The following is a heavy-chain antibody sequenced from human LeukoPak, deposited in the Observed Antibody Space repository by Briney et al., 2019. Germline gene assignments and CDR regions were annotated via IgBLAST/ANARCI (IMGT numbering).Heavy chain of an antibody. Sequence: GGSLRLSCVAPGITFSDYWMSWVRQAPGKGLEWVGRIKSKGDGETIDYNTPVKGRFSISRDDSKNTLYLQMNSLKDEDTAMYYCTVRSSIWSQGTLVTVSS. J-gene: IGHJ4*02. V-gene: IGHV3-15*01. D-gene: IGHD3-3*02. CDR2: IKSKGDGETI. CDR1: GITFSDYW. CDR3: TVRSSI.